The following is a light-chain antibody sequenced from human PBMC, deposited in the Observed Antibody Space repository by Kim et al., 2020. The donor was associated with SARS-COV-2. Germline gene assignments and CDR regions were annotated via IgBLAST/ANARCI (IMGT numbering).Light chain of an antibody. V-gene: IGLV2-14*03. CDR2: DVS. Sequence: GQSFTISCTGTSSDVGGYNFVSWYQQHPGKAPKLMIYDVSNRPSGVSNRFSGSKSGNTASLTVSELQTEDEAHYYCTSYTTFSTLLFGGGTQLTVL. CDR3: TSYTTFSTLL. J-gene: IGLJ2*01. CDR1: SSDVGGYNF.